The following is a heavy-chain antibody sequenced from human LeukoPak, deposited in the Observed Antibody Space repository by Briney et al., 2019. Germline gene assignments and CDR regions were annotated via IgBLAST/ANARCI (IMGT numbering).Heavy chain of an antibody. V-gene: IGHV3-30*18. D-gene: IGHD3-22*01. CDR1: GFTFSSYG. CDR2: ISYDGSNK. CDR3: AKNGGSGYYFVAFDI. Sequence: GGSPRLSCAASGFTFSSYGMHWVRQAPGKGLEWVAVISYDGSNKYYADSVKGRFTISRDNSKNTLYLQMNSLRAEDTAVYYCAKNGGSGYYFVAFDIWGQGTMVTVSS. J-gene: IGHJ3*02.